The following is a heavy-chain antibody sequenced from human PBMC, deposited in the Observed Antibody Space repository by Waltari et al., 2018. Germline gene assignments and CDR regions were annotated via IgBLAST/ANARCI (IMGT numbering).Heavy chain of an antibody. Sequence: QVQLVQSGAEVKKPGASVKVSCKASGYTFTSYGISWVRQAPGQGLEWMGWISAYNGNTNYAQKLQGRVTMTTDTSTSTAYMELRSLRAEDTAVYYCARDLAQSSSSGDWYFDLWGRGTLITVSS. J-gene: IGHJ2*01. V-gene: IGHV1-18*01. CDR2: ISAYNGNT. D-gene: IGHD6-6*01. CDR3: ARDLAQSSSSGDWYFDL. CDR1: GYTFTSYG.